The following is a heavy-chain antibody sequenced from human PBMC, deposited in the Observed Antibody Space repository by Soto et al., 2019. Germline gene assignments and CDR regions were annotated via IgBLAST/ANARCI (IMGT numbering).Heavy chain of an antibody. Sequence: SETLSLTCAVYGGSFSGYYWSWLRQPPGEGLEWIGEINHSGSPNYNPSLKSRVTISVDTSKNQFSLKMTSVTAADTAVYYCATANWSHHYFDPWGQGTLVTVSS. V-gene: IGHV4-34*01. D-gene: IGHD1-1*01. CDR2: INHSGSP. J-gene: IGHJ5*02. CDR1: GGSFSGYY. CDR3: ATANWSHHYFDP.